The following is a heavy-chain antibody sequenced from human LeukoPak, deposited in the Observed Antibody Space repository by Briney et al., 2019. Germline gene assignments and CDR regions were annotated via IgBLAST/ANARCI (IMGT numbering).Heavy chain of an antibody. V-gene: IGHV3-9*01. CDR3: ASSRNDVLAFDI. J-gene: IGHJ3*02. D-gene: IGHD1-1*01. CDR2: ISWNSGSI. CDR1: GFTFDDYA. Sequence: PGGSLRLSCAASGFTFDDYAMHWVRQAPGKGLEWVSGISWNSGSIGYADSVKGRFTISRDNAKNSLYLQMNSVRAEDTALYYCASSRNDVLAFDIWGQGTMVTVSS.